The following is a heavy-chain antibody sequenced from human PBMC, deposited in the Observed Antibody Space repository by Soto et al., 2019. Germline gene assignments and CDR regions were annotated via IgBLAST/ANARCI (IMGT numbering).Heavy chain of an antibody. CDR2: IHEDGST. CDR3: ARGGYGYFFNS. V-gene: IGHV3-74*01. D-gene: IGHD5-12*01. CDR1: GFTFVHYW. Sequence: EVQLVESGGGLVQPGGSLRLSCAASGFTFVHYWMHWVRQGPGKRLMWVSRIHEDGSTTYADSVEGRFTISRDNAMNTLYLQMNSLRPDDTAVYYCARGGYGYFFNSWGQGTLVTVSS. J-gene: IGHJ4*02.